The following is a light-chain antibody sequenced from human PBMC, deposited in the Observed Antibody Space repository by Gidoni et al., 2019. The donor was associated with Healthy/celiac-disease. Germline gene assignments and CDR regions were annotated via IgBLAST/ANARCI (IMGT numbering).Light chain of an antibody. J-gene: IGKJ5*01. CDR2: AAS. CDR1: QGISSY. Sequence: DIQLTQSPSFLSASVGDRVTITCRASQGISSYLAWYQQQPGKDPKLLIYAASTLQSGVPSMFSGSGSGTEFTLTISSLQPEDFATYSCQQLNSSPITFGQGTRLEIK. V-gene: IGKV1-9*01. CDR3: QQLNSSPIT.